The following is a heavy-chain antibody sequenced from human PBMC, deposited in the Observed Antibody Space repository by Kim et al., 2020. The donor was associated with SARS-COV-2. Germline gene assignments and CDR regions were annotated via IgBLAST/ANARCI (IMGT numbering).Heavy chain of an antibody. D-gene: IGHD1-1*01. J-gene: IGHJ3*02. CDR3: TTDLRDGYKWSVFDI. V-gene: IGHV3-15*01. Sequence: PSPVKGRFTISRDDSKNMLYLQMNSLKTEDTAVYYCTTDLRDGYKWSVFDIWGQGTMVTVSS.